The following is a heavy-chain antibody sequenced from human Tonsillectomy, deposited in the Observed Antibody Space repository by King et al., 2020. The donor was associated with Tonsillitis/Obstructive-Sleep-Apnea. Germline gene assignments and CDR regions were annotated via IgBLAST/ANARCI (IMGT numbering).Heavy chain of an antibody. CDR3: ARAGTTLGGVVVNWFDP. J-gene: IGHJ5*02. V-gene: IGHV4-30-2*01. CDR2: IYHSGST. D-gene: IGHD3-16*02. CDR1: GGSISSGGYS. Sequence: LQLQESGSGLVKPSQTLSLTCGVSGGSISSGGYSWNWIRQPPGKGLEWIGYIYHSGSTYYNPSLKSPVTISVDRSKNQFSLKLSSVTAADTAVYYCARAGTTLGGVVVNWFDPWGQGILVTVSS.